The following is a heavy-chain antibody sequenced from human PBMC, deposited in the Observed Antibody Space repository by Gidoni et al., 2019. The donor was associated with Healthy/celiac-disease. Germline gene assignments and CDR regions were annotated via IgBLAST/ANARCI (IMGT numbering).Heavy chain of an antibody. Sequence: EVQLVQSGAEVKKPGESLKISCKGSGYSFTSSWIAWVRQMPGKGLELMGIIYPGDSDTRYSPSFKGKVTISADKSSSTAYLQWSSLKASDTAMYDCARRSLPNDYGDYGRGGFWFDPWGQGTLVTVSS. CDR2: IYPGDSDT. CDR1: GYSFTSSW. J-gene: IGHJ5*02. V-gene: IGHV5-51*01. CDR3: ARRSLPNDYGDYGRGGFWFDP. D-gene: IGHD4-17*01.